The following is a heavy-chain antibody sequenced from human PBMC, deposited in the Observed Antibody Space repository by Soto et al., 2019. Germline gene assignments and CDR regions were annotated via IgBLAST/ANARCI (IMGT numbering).Heavy chain of an antibody. Sequence: EVQLVESGGGLVQPGGSLRLSCAASGFTVSSNYMSWVRQAPGKGLEWVSVIYSGGSTYYADSVKGRFTISRDNSKNTQYLQMNSLRAEDTAVYYCARALLPHDAFDIWGQGTMVTVSS. CDR3: ARALLPHDAFDI. CDR1: GFTVSSNY. CDR2: IYSGGST. V-gene: IGHV3-66*01. J-gene: IGHJ3*02.